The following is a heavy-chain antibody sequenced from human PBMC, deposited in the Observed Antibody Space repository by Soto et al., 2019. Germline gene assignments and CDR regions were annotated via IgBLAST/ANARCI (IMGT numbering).Heavy chain of an antibody. CDR1: GYSFTSYW. CDR2: IDPSDSYT. Sequence: GESLKISGKGSGYSFTSYWISWVRQMPGKGLEWMGRIDPSDSYTNYSPSFQGHVTISADKSISTAYLQWSSLKASDTAMYYCASKKYDSSGHPWRFDYCGQGSLVTASA. J-gene: IGHJ4*02. D-gene: IGHD3-22*01. CDR3: ASKKYDSSGHPWRFDY. V-gene: IGHV5-10-1*01.